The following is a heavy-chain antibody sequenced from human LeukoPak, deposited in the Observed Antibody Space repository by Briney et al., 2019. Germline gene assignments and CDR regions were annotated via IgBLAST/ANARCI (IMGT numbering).Heavy chain of an antibody. D-gene: IGHD3-10*01. CDR3: ARDRGRNLGFDS. CDR2: ISHSGST. J-gene: IGHJ5*01. V-gene: IGHV4-30-2*01. CDR1: GDAISSGVYS. Sequence: PSETLSLTCVVSGDAISSGVYSWAWLRQLPGQGLEWIGYISHSGSTYHNPSLESRVVISVDRSKNQISLNLTSVTAADTAVYFCARDRGRNLGFDSWGQGILVTVSS.